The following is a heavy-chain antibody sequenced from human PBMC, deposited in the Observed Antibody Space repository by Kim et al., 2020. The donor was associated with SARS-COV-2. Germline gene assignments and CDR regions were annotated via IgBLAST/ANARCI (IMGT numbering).Heavy chain of an antibody. D-gene: IGHD6-19*01. V-gene: IGHV3-30*18. CDR2: ISYDGSNK. Sequence: GGSLRLSCAASGFTFSSYGMHWVRQAPGKGLEWVAVISYDGSNKYYADSVKGRFTISRDNSKNTLYLQMNSLRAEDTAVYYCAKDQHSSGWYRGMDYWGQGTLVTVSS. J-gene: IGHJ4*02. CDR3: AKDQHSSGWYRGMDY. CDR1: GFTFSSYG.